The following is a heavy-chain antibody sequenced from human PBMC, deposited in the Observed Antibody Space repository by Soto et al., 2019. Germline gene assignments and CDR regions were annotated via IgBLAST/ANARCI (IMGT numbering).Heavy chain of an antibody. D-gene: IGHD7-27*01. CDR1: GYTFTSYG. V-gene: IGHV1-18*01. J-gene: IGHJ5*02. CDR3: ARVLTPFDP. CDR2: INAYNGNT. Sequence: QVQLVQSGAEVKKPGASVKVSCKASGYTFTSYGISWVRQAPGQGLEWMGWINAYNGNTNYAQKLQGRVTMSTDTSPSQAYLELRSLRSEDTAVYYCARVLTPFDPWGQGTLVTVSS.